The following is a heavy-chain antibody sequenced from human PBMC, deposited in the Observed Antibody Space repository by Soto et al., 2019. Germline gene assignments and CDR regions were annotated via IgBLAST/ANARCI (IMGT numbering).Heavy chain of an antibody. CDR1: GGSCVGYG. CDR2: INHSGST. V-gene: IGHV4-34*01. Sequence: TSETMCVTWGVEGGSCVGYGWSWIRQHPGTGMEWIGEINHSGSTNYNPSLKSRVTISVDTSKNQFSLKLTSVTAAYPAVYYCARHKITALFDYWGQGTLVTVSS. J-gene: IGHJ4*02. D-gene: IGHD3-10*01. CDR3: ARHKITALFDY.